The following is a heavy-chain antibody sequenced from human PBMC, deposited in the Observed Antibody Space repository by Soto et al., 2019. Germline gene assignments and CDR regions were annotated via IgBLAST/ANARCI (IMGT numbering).Heavy chain of an antibody. CDR2: ISYDGSNK. J-gene: IGHJ6*02. V-gene: IGHV3-30*18. D-gene: IGHD5-12*01. CDR1: GFTFSSYG. CDR3: AKDLGYDYYYYYGMDV. Sequence: GESLKISCAASGFTFSSYGMHWVRQAPGKGLEWVAVISYDGSNKYYADSVKGRFTISRDNSKNTLYLQMNSLRAEDTAVYYCAKDLGYDYYYYYGMDVWGQGTTVTVSS.